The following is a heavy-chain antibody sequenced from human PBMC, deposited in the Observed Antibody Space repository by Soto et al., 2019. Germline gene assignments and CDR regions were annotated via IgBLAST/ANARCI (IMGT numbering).Heavy chain of an antibody. CDR2: IKSKTDGGTT. CDR1: GFTFSNAW. CDR3: TTDLNWELLYDYYGMDV. V-gene: IGHV3-15*07. J-gene: IGHJ6*02. D-gene: IGHD1-26*01. Sequence: EVQLVESGGGLVKPGGSLRLSCAASGFTFSNAWMNWVRQAPGKGLEWVGCIKSKTDGGTTDYAAPVKGRFTISRDDSKNTLYLQMNSLKTEDTAVYYCTTDLNWELLYDYYGMDVWGQGTTVTVSS.